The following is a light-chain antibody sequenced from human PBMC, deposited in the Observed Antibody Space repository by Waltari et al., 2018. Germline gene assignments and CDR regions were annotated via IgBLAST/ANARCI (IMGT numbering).Light chain of an antibody. CDR1: QSVGKS. CDR2: DAS. J-gene: IGKJ1*01. CDR3: QKYVRLPVT. V-gene: IGKV3-20*01. Sequence: EIVLTQSPGTLSLSPGERANLSCKASQSVGKSLAWDQQKSGQAPRLLIYDASTRATGIPDRFSASGFGTDFSLTISRLEPEDFAVYYCQKYVRLPVTFGQGTKVEIK.